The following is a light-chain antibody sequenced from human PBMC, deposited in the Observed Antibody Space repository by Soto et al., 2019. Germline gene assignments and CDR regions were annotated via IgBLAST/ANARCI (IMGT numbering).Light chain of an antibody. CDR1: QSVSSSY. CDR2: GAS. CDR3: QQYGGSPSYT. Sequence: EIVLTQSPGTLSLTAGESATLSCRASQSVSSSYLAWYQQKPGQAPRLLIYGASSRATGIPDRFSGSGSGTDFTLTISRLEPEDFAVYYCQQYGGSPSYTFGQGTKLEIK. V-gene: IGKV3-20*01. J-gene: IGKJ2*01.